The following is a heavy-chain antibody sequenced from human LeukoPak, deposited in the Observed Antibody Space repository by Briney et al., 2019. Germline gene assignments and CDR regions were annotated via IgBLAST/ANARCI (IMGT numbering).Heavy chain of an antibody. Sequence: GGSLRLSCAASGFTFDNSWIHWVRQGPGGGLVWVSRISPDGITTNYAGSVKGRFTISRDNAMNTLYLQMNSLRAEDTAVYYCATAGNYRFDNWGQGTLVTVSS. V-gene: IGHV3-74*01. J-gene: IGHJ4*02. CDR1: GFTFDNSW. CDR3: ATAGNYRFDN. CDR2: ISPDGITT. D-gene: IGHD1-7*01.